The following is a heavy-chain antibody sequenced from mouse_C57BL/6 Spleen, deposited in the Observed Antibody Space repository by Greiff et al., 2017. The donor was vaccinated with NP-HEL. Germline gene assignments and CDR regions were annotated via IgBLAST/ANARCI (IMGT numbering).Heavy chain of an antibody. CDR3: ARNHYYGSPLYFDY. CDR2: INPSTGGT. CDR1: GYSFTGYY. D-gene: IGHD1-1*01. J-gene: IGHJ2*01. V-gene: IGHV1-42*01. Sequence: EVQLVESGPELVKPGASVKISCKASGYSFTGYYMNWVKQSPEKSLEWIGEINPSTGGTTYNQKFKAKATLTVDKSSSTAYMQLKSLTSEDSAVYYCARNHYYGSPLYFDYWGQGTTLTVSS.